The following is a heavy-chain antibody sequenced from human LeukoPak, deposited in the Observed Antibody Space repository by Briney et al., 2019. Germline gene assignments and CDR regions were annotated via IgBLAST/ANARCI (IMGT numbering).Heavy chain of an antibody. CDR3: ARGSGYSYGYEFDP. CDR1: GGSISSSSYY. Sequence: SETLSLTCSVSGGSISSSSYYWGWIRQPPGKGLEWIGSIYYSGSTYYNPSLKSRVTISVDTSKNQFSLKLSSVTAADTAVYYCARGSGYSYGYEFDPWGQGTLVTVSS. J-gene: IGHJ5*02. D-gene: IGHD5-18*01. CDR2: IYYSGST. V-gene: IGHV4-39*01.